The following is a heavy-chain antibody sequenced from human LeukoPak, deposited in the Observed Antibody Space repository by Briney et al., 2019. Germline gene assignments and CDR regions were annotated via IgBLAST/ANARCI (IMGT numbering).Heavy chain of an antibody. Sequence: ASVKVSCKASGYTFTGYYMHWVRQAPGQGLEWMGWINPNSGGTNYAQKFQGRVTMTRDTSISTAYMELSRLRSDDTAMYYCASPMKYGDYAFGYWGQGTLVTVSS. J-gene: IGHJ4*02. V-gene: IGHV1-2*02. CDR2: INPNSGGT. CDR1: GYTFTGYY. D-gene: IGHD4-17*01. CDR3: ASPMKYGDYAFGY.